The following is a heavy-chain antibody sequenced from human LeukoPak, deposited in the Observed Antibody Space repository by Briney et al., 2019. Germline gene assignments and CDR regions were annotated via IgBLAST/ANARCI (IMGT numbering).Heavy chain of an antibody. D-gene: IGHD2-2*01. CDR3: ARDQLIVVVPAAMSYYGMDV. J-gene: IGHJ6*02. CDR2: ISGSGDSP. Sequence: GGSLRLSCAASGFTFSTYTMYWVRQAPGKGLEWVSDISGSGDSPYYADSVKGRFTISRDNAKNSLYLQMNSLRAEDTAVYYCARDQLIVVVPAAMSYYGMDVWGQGTTVTVSS. CDR1: GFTFSTYT. V-gene: IGHV3-21*01.